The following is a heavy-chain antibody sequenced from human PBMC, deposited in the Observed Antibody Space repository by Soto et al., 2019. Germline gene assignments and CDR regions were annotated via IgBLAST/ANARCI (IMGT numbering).Heavy chain of an antibody. D-gene: IGHD6-19*01. CDR3: AEETIAVAGPNYFDF. Sequence: GGSLRLSCVGSGFNFGDYGMHWVRHTPGKGLEWVAVIGNDGAARFYGDSVKGRFTISRDNSRSTFYLQMNSLRPEDTAIYYCAEETIAVAGPNYFDFWGQGTQVTVSS. V-gene: IGHV3-30*18. CDR1: GFNFGDYG. CDR2: IGNDGAAR. J-gene: IGHJ4*02.